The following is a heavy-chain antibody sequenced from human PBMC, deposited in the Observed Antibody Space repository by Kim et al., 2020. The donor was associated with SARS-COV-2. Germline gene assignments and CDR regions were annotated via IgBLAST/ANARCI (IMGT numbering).Heavy chain of an antibody. V-gene: IGHV3-33*01. J-gene: IGHJ4*02. Sequence: GGSLRLSCAASGFTFSTYGMHWVRQAPGKGLEWVATIWYDGSNEYYPDSVKGRFTVSRDNSKNMLYLRMNSLRAEETAVYYCARGYCGTATCYTGGTYFDFWGRGTLVTVSS. CDR2: IWYDGSNE. CDR3: ARGYCGTATCYTGGTYFDF. D-gene: IGHD2-2*02. CDR1: GFTFSTYG.